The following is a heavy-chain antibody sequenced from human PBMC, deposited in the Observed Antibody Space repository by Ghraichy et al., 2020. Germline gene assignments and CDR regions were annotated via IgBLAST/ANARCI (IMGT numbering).Heavy chain of an antibody. CDR3: AKVRISGWYEEMDY. V-gene: IGHV3-23*01. CDR2: ISGGDTRT. D-gene: IGHD6-19*01. Sequence: LTCAASGFSFGTYAMSWVRQAPGKGLEWVSTISGGDTRTNYAVSVRGRFTISRDNSRNMLSLQMSRLRAEDTALYYCAKVRISGWYEEMDYWGQGTLVTVSS. J-gene: IGHJ4*02. CDR1: GFSFGTYA.